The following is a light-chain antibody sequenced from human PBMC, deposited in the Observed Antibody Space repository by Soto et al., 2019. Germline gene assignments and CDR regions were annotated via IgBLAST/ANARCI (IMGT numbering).Light chain of an antibody. CDR1: QSVSNN. CDR3: QQYNNWPPWT. J-gene: IGKJ1*01. Sequence: EMVLTQSPGTLSLSPGERATLSCRASQSVSNNYLAWYQQKPGQAPRLLIYGASNRATGIPDRFSGSGSGTDFTLTISSLQSEDFAVYYCQQYNNWPPWTFGQGTKVDIK. CDR2: GAS. V-gene: IGKV3D-15*01.